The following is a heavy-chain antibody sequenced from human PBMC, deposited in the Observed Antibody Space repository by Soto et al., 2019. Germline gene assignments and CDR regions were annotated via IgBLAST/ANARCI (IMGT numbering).Heavy chain of an antibody. CDR1: GYTLTDYY. V-gene: IGHV1-2*02. D-gene: IGHD6-25*01. CDR3: GREGGAAPGARREWYLDL. CDR2: INPHTGDT. J-gene: IGHJ2*01. Sequence: QVHLVQSGAEVKKPGASVTVSCKTSGYTLTDYYMHWVRQAPGQGLEWMAWINPHTGDTGIAERVQRRVTMTRNTSTNTAHMRLTSLTSDDTAIYYCGREGGAAPGARREWYLDLWGRGSLVTVSS.